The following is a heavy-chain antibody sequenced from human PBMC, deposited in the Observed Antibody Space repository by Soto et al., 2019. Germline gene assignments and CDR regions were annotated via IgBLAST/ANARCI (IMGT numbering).Heavy chain of an antibody. V-gene: IGHV4-38-2*01. CDR1: GYSISIGYY. J-gene: IGHJ3*02. D-gene: IGHD6-6*01. CDR2: IYHSGST. CDR3: ARGRVEYNLNAFDI. Sequence: SETLSLTCAVSGYSISIGYYCGCIRQPPGKGLEWIGSIYHSGSTYYNPSLKSRVTISVDTSKNQFSLKLSSVTAADTAVYYCARGRVEYNLNAFDIWGQGTMVTVSS.